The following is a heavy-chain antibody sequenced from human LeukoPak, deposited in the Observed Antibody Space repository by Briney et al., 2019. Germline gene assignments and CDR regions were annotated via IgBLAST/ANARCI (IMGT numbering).Heavy chain of an antibody. CDR2: IYYSGST. CDR1: GGSISSSSYY. Sequence: PSETLSLTCTVSGGSISSSSYYWGWIRQPPGKGLEWIGSIYYSGSTYYNPSLKSRVTISVDTSKNQFSLKLSSVTAADTAVYYCARDRRYSYGYGSVSRIDYWGQGTLVTVSS. V-gene: IGHV4-39*07. D-gene: IGHD5-18*01. CDR3: ARDRRYSYGYGSVSRIDY. J-gene: IGHJ4*02.